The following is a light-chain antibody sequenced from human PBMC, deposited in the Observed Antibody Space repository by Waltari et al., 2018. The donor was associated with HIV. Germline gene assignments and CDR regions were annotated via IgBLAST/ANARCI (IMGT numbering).Light chain of an antibody. CDR3: SSYTSGTTPSV. Sequence: QSALTQPASVSGSPGQSIPISCTGTSSDDGGFNYVPWYQQYPGKAPKLIIYEVDNRPSGVSHRFSGSESGNTASLTISGLQAEDEADYYCSSYTSGTTPSVFGTGTKVTVL. V-gene: IGLV2-14*01. J-gene: IGLJ1*01. CDR1: SSDDGGFNY. CDR2: EVD.